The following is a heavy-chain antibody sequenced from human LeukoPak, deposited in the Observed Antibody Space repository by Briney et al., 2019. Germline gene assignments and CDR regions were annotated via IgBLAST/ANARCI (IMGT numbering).Heavy chain of an antibody. V-gene: IGHV1-69*06. CDR2: IIPIFGTA. J-gene: IGHJ6*03. Sequence: GASVKVSCKASGYTFSDYYFHWVRQAPGQGLEWMGGIIPIFGTANYAQKFQGRVTITADKSTSTAYMELSSLRSEDTAVYYCARGFWAGPGHYYYYYMDVWGKGTTVTVSS. CDR1: GYTFSDYY. D-gene: IGHD3/OR15-3a*01. CDR3: ARGFWAGPGHYYYYYMDV.